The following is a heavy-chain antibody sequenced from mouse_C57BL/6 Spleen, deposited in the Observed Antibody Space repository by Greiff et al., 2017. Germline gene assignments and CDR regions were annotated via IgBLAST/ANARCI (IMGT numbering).Heavy chain of an antibody. CDR3: ARERSYGAMDY. J-gene: IGHJ4*01. CDR1: GYTFTDYY. D-gene: IGHD1-1*01. V-gene: IGHV1-76*01. Sequence: VHLVESGAELVRPGASVKLSCKASGYTFTDYYINWVKQRPGQGLEWIARIYPGSGNTYYNEKFKGKATLTAEKSSSTAYMQLSSLTSEDSAVYFCARERSYGAMDYWGQGTSVTVSS. CDR2: IYPGSGNT.